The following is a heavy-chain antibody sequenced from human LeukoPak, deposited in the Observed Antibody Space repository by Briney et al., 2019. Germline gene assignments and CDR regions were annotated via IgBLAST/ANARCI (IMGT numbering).Heavy chain of an antibody. CDR2: ISGSGGST. CDR1: GFTFSRYA. V-gene: IGHV3-23*01. D-gene: IGHD4-17*01. Sequence: GGSLRLSCAVSGFTFSRYAMSWVRQAPGKGLEWVSAISGSGGSTYYADSVKGRFTISRDNSKNTLYLQMNSLRAEDTAVYYCAKTYGDYVFDYWGQGTLVTVSS. J-gene: IGHJ4*02. CDR3: AKTYGDYVFDY.